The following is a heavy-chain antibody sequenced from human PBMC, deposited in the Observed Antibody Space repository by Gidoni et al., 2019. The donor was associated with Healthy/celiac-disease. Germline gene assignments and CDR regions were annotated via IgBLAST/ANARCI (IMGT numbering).Heavy chain of an antibody. J-gene: IGHJ3*02. Sequence: QVQLVESGGGLVKPGGSLRLSCAASGFTFSDYYMSWIRQAPGKGLAWVSYISSSSSYTNYADSVKGRFTISRDNAKNSLYLQMNSLRAEDTAVYYCARAPTYYYDSSGYPGHAFDIWGQGTMVTVSS. V-gene: IGHV3-11*05. D-gene: IGHD3-22*01. CDR1: GFTFSDYY. CDR2: ISSSSSYT. CDR3: ARAPTYYYDSSGYPGHAFDI.